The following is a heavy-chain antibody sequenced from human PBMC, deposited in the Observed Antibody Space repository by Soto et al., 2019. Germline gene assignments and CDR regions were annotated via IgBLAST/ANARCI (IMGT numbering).Heavy chain of an antibody. Sequence: GGSLRLSCAASGFTFSSYGMHWVRQAPGKGLEWVAVISYDGSNKYYADSVKGRFTISRDNSKNTLYLQMNSLRAEDTAVYYCARVDTAMVKSRWSDYWGQGTLVTVSS. J-gene: IGHJ4*02. CDR3: ARVDTAMVKSRWSDY. CDR1: GFTFSSYG. V-gene: IGHV3-30*03. CDR2: ISYDGSNK. D-gene: IGHD5-18*01.